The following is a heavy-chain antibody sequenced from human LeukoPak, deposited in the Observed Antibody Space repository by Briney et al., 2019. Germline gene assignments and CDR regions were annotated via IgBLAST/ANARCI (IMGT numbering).Heavy chain of an antibody. CDR3: ARDAQGDGYNY. J-gene: IGHJ4*02. Sequence: GASGKVSCKASGYTFTSYAMNWVRQAPGQGLEWMGWINTNTGNPTYAQGFTGRFVFSLDTSVSTAYLQISSRKAEDTAVYYCARDAQGDGYNYWGQGTLVTVSS. CDR2: INTNTGNP. V-gene: IGHV7-4-1*02. CDR1: GYTFTSYA. D-gene: IGHD5-24*01.